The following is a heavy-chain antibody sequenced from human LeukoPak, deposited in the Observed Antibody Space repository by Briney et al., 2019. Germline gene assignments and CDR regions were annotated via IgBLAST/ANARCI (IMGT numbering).Heavy chain of an antibody. CDR3: ARGAGSGWYGATYFDY. CDR2: ISSSSSYI. CDR1: GFTFSSYS. D-gene: IGHD6-19*01. V-gene: IGHV3-21*01. Sequence: SGGSLRLSCAASGFTFSSYSMNWVRQAPGKGLEWVSSISSSSSYIYYADSVKGRFTISRDNAKNSLYLQMNSLRAEDTAVYYCARGAGSGWYGATYFDYWGQGTLVTVSS. J-gene: IGHJ4*02.